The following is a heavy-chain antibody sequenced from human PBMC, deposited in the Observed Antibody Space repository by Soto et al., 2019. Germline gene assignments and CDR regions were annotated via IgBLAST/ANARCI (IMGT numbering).Heavy chain of an antibody. CDR1: GYSFTSYW. J-gene: IGHJ5*02. CDR2: IYPGDSDT. V-gene: IGHV5-51*01. Sequence: GESLKISCKGSGYSFTSYWIGWVRQMPGKGLEWMGIIYPGDSDTRYSPSFQGQVTISADKSISTPYLQWSSLKASDTAMYYCARGESYSNYVRSWFDPWGQGTLVTVSS. CDR3: ARGESYSNYVRSWFDP. D-gene: IGHD4-4*01.